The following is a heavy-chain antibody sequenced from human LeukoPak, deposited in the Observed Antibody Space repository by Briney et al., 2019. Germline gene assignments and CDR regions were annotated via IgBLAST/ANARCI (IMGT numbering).Heavy chain of an antibody. CDR2: ISSTGSTI. Sequence: GGSLRLSCAASGFTFSSYSMTWVRQAPGKGLEWVSFISSTGSTIYYADSVKGRFTISRDNAKNSLYLQMNSLRAEDTAVYYCARYHYGSLYFDYWGQGTLVTVSS. D-gene: IGHD4-17*01. CDR3: ARYHYGSLYFDY. V-gene: IGHV3-48*04. CDR1: GFTFSSYS. J-gene: IGHJ4*02.